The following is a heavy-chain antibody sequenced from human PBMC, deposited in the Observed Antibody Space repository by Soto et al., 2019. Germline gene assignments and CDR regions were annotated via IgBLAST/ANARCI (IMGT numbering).Heavy chain of an antibody. CDR1: GFTFSNYA. Sequence: EVQLLDSGGGLVQPGGSLRLSCAASGFTFSNYAMTWVRQGPRTGLEWVSGISGSGGRSYYADSVKGRFTISRDNSKSTLYLQMNSLRAEDTAVYYCAKAYFVWSSEQPYYFDYWGQGTLVTVSS. CDR3: AKAYFVWSSEQPYYFDY. V-gene: IGHV3-23*01. CDR2: ISGSGGRS. D-gene: IGHD3-16*01. J-gene: IGHJ4*02.